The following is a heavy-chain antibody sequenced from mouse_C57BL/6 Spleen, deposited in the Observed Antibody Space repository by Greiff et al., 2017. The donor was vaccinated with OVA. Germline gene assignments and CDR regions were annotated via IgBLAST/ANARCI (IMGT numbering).Heavy chain of an antibody. Sequence: EVQLQESGPGMVKPSQSLSLTCTVTGYSITSGYDWHWIRHFPGNKLEWMGYISYSGSTNYNPSLKSRISITHDTSKNHFFLKLNSVTTEDTATYYCARGGLTVAWFAYWGQGTLVTVSA. CDR1: GYSITSGYD. J-gene: IGHJ3*01. CDR2: ISYSGST. V-gene: IGHV3-1*01. D-gene: IGHD4-1*01. CDR3: ARGGLTVAWFAY.